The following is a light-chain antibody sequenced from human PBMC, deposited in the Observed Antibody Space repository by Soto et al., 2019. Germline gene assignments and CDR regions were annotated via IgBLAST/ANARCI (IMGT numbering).Light chain of an antibody. CDR2: EVS. Sequence: QSALTQPASVSGSPGQSITISCTGTSSDVGGYNYVSWYQQHPGKAPKLMISEVSNRPSGVSNRFSGSKSGNTASLTISGLQDEDEADYYCSSYTSISTYVFGTGTKVTVL. CDR3: SSYTSISTYV. V-gene: IGLV2-14*01. CDR1: SSDVGGYNY. J-gene: IGLJ1*01.